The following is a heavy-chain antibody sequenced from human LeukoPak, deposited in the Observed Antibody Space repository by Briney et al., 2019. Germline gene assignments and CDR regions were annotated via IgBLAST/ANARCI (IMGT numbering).Heavy chain of an antibody. CDR3: ARDRYGDGFAHFDY. CDR1: GYTFTSYA. Sequence: EASVKVSCKASGYTFTSYAMHWVRQAPGQGLEWMGWITLSGGTNYPQKFQGRVAITRDTSISTAYMDLSRLTSDDTAVYYCARDRYGDGFAHFDYWGQGALVTVSS. J-gene: IGHJ4*02. D-gene: IGHD5-24*01. CDR2: ITLSGGT. V-gene: IGHV1-2*02.